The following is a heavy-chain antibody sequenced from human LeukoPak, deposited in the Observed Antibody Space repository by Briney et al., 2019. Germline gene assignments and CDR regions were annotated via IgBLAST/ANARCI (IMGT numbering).Heavy chain of an antibody. V-gene: IGHV1-2*06. Sequence: ASVKVSCKASGYTFTGYYMHWVRQAPGQGLEWMGRINPNSGGTNYAQKFQGRVTMTRDTSISTAYMELSRLRSDDTAVYYCARDRCSGGSCYLDYWGQGTLVTVSS. CDR3: ARDRCSGGSCYLDY. J-gene: IGHJ4*02. CDR2: INPNSGGT. D-gene: IGHD2-15*01. CDR1: GYTFTGYY.